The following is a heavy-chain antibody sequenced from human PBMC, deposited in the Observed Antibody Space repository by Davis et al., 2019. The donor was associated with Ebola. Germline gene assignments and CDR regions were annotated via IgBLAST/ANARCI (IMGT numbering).Heavy chain of an antibody. CDR1: GYTFTNNG. J-gene: IGHJ4*02. Sequence: ASVKVSCKASGYTFTNNGITWVRQAPGQGLEWMGWINPHNGNTNYAQNVQGRVIMTTDTSTSTAYMEVGILRSDDTAVYYCARAHFPTTSDHWGQGTLVTVSS. V-gene: IGHV1-18*04. CDR2: INPHNGNT. D-gene: IGHD3-3*02. CDR3: ARAHFPTTSDH.